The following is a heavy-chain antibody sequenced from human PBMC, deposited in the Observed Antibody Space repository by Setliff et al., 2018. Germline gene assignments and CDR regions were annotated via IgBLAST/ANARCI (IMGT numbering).Heavy chain of an antibody. CDR2: INQGGGEQ. V-gene: IGHV3-7*01. Sequence: GGSLRLSCTASGLSYINDWMSWVRQAPGKGLEWVANINQGGGEQFYVDSVKGRFTISRDNAKNSLYLQMNSLRAEDTAVYYCARDVYDFRTGPADPWGQGTLVTVSS. CDR3: ARDVYDFRTGPADP. CDR1: GLSYINDW. J-gene: IGHJ5*02. D-gene: IGHD3-3*01.